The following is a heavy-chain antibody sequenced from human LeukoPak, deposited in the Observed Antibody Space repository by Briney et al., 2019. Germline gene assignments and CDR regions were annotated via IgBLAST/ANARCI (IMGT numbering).Heavy chain of an antibody. Sequence: GASVKVSCKASGYTFTGYYMHWVRQAPGQGLEWMGWINPNSGGTNYAQKFQGRVTMTRDTSISTAYMELSRLRSDDTAVYYCASYYYDSSGYYYFGYWGQGTLVTVSS. CDR1: GYTFTGYY. CDR3: ASYYYDSSGYYYFGY. D-gene: IGHD3-22*01. CDR2: INPNSGGT. V-gene: IGHV1-2*02. J-gene: IGHJ4*02.